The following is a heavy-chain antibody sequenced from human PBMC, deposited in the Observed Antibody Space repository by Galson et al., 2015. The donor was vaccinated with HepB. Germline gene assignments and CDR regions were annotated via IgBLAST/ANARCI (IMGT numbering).Heavy chain of an antibody. V-gene: IGHV1-3*01. CDR3: ARVLPVHHPVWFDP. CDR2: INAGNGNT. Sequence: SVKVSCKASGYTFTSYAMHWVRQAPGQRLEWMGWINAGNGNTKYSQKFQGRVTITRDTSASTAYMELSSLRSEDTAVYYCARVLPVHHPVWFDPWGQGTLVTVSS. J-gene: IGHJ5*02. CDR1: GYTFTSYA. D-gene: IGHD3-10*02.